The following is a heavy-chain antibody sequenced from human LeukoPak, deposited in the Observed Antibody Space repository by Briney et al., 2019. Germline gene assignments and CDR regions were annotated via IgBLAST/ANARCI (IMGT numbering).Heavy chain of an antibody. CDR2: ITSSSSSI. J-gene: IGHJ4*02. CDR1: GFTVGSNY. Sequence: GGSLRLSCAVSGFTVGSNYMSWVRQAPGKGLEWVSSITSSSSSIYSADSVKGRLTISRDNAKNSLYLEMNSLRDEDTAVYYCARGLAWGAYWGQGTLVTVSS. V-gene: IGHV3-21*01. D-gene: IGHD4/OR15-4a*01. CDR3: ARGLAWGAY.